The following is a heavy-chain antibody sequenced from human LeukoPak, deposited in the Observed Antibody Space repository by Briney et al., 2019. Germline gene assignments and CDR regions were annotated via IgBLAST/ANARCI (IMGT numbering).Heavy chain of an antibody. CDR3: AAPSGWPYYYGMDV. V-gene: IGHV1-58*01. CDR1: GFTFTSSA. J-gene: IGHJ6*02. CDR2: IVVGRGNT. Sequence: SVKVSCKASGFTFTSSAVQWVRQARGQRLEWIGWIVVGRGNTNYAQKFQERVTITRDMSTSTAYMELSSLRSEDTAVYYCAAPSGWPYYYGMDVWGQGTTVTVSS. D-gene: IGHD6-25*01.